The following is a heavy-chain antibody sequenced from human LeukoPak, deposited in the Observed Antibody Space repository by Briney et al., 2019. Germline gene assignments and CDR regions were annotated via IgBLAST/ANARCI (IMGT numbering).Heavy chain of an antibody. CDR1: GFTFSSYG. CDR2: IRYDGSEK. V-gene: IGHV3-30*02. D-gene: IGHD4-17*01. CDR3: AKNREPSGDYAGAFDF. Sequence: GGSLRLSCAASGFTFSSYGMHWVRQAPGKGLEWVAFIRYDGSEKHYADSVKGRFTISRDSSENTLFLQMNSLRAGDTAVYYCAKNREPSGDYAGAFDFWGQGTLVTVSS. J-gene: IGHJ4*02.